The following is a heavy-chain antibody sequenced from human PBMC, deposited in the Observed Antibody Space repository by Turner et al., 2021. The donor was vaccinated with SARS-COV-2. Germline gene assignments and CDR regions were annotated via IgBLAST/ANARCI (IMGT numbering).Heavy chain of an antibody. D-gene: IGHD6-13*01. J-gene: IGHJ4*02. CDR3: ASSSGYSGSWYLKH. CDR2: IYSGGST. V-gene: IGHV3-53*04. Sequence: EVQLVESGGGLVQPGGSLRLSCAASGFTASSNYMSWVRQAPGKGLEWVSVIYSGGSTYYADSVKGRFTISRHNSKNTLYRQMNSLRAEDTAVDYCASSSGYSGSWYLKHWGQGTLVTVSS. CDR1: GFTASSNY.